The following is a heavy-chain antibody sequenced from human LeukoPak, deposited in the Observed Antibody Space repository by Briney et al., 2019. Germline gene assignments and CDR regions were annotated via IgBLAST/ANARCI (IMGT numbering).Heavy chain of an antibody. CDR2: ISAYNGNT. CDR3: ARVITMIVEDAFDT. D-gene: IGHD3-22*01. Sequence: ASVKVSCKASGYTFTSYGISWVRQAPGQGLEWMGWISAYNGNTNYAQNLQGRVTMTTDTSTSTAYMELRSLRSDDTAVYYCARVITMIVEDAFDTWGQGTMVTVSS. J-gene: IGHJ3*02. V-gene: IGHV1-18*01. CDR1: GYTFTSYG.